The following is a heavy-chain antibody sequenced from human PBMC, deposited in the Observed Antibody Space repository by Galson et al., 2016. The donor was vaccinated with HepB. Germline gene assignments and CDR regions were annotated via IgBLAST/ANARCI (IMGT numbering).Heavy chain of an antibody. V-gene: IGHV4-31*11. Sequence: TLSLTCDVSGGSISSGGYYWSWIRQLPGNGLEWIGYIYYSRTTYYNPSLRSRLSISADASKNQFSPELSSVTAADTAVYFCARLTSTGTFDAFDVWGQGTMVTVSS. J-gene: IGHJ3*01. CDR2: IYYSRTT. CDR1: GGSISSGGYY. CDR3: ARLTSTGTFDAFDV. D-gene: IGHD1-1*01.